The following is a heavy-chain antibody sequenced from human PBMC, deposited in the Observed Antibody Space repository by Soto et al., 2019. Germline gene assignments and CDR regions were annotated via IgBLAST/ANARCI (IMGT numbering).Heavy chain of an antibody. CDR1: GFTFNTNG. CDR3: AELVTTTGRAFAM. V-gene: IGHV3-30*03. D-gene: IGHD1-1*01. Sequence: QVQLVESGGGVVQPGRSLRLSCVGSGFTFNTNGMHWVRKAPGKGLEWVAVISYDGSNKYYADSVKGRFTISRDNSMKMLFLQMNSLTVEDAAVYYCAELVTTTGRAFAMWGQGTMVTVSS. CDR2: ISYDGSNK. J-gene: IGHJ3*02.